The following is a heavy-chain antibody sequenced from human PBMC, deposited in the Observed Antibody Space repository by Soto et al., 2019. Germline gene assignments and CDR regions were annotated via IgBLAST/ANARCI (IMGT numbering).Heavy chain of an antibody. J-gene: IGHJ4*02. CDR3: ATILSSAVHG. V-gene: IGHV3-23*01. Sequence: GGSLRLSVAAFEFTFSSFPRIWGHELEGKGLIWVSGITTWDTTSYRDSVKGRFTISRDNSKNTLYLQMNNLRAEYTAVYYCATILSSAVHGWGQGTLVTVSS. CDR1: EFTFSSFP. CDR2: ITTWDTT.